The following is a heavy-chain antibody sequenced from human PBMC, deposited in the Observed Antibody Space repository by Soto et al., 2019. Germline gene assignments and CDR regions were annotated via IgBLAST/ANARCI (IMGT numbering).Heavy chain of an antibody. CDR3: ARDRGVDTELDYYGMDV. CDR1: GYTFTSYY. J-gene: IGHJ6*02. D-gene: IGHD2-8*02. CDR2: INPSGGST. V-gene: IGHV1-46*01. Sequence: GASVKVSCKASGYTFTSYYMHWVRQAPGQGLEWMGIINPSGGSTSYAQKFQGRVPMTRDTSTSTVYMELSSLRSEDTAVYYCARDRGVDTELDYYGMDVWGQGTTVTVSS.